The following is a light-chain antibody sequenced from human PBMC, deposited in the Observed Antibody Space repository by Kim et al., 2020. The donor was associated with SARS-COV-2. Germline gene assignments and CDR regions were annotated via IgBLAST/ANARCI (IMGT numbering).Light chain of an antibody. CDR3: QQLNSYSLT. Sequence: IKLTQSPSSLSASVGDSVTITCRASQDMRNSLAWYQQKPGKVPKLLIYGAYTLQSGVPLRFSGSGSGTDFTLTISSLQPEDFATYYCQQLNSYSLTFGGGTKVDIK. CDR1: QDMRNS. J-gene: IGKJ4*01. CDR2: GAY. V-gene: IGKV1-9*01.